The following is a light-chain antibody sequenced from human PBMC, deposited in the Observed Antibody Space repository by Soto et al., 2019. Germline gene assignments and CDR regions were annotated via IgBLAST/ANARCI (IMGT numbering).Light chain of an antibody. V-gene: IGKV1-5*03. Sequence: DIQMTQSPSTLSASVRDRVTITCLASQSINSSLAWYQQKPGKAPMLLIYKASTLQSGDPSRFSGSGSGTEFTLTISSLQPDDLATYYSQQYYTYSRTFGQGTKVEIK. CDR1: QSINSS. CDR2: KAS. CDR3: QQYYTYSRT. J-gene: IGKJ1*01.